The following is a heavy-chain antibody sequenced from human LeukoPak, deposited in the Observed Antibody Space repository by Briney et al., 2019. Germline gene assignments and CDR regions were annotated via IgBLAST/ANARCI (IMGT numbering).Heavy chain of an antibody. CDR3: ARGLRYFESNYFDY. CDR2: INHSGST. V-gene: IGHV4-34*01. J-gene: IGHJ4*02. Sequence: SETLSLTCAVYGGSFSGYYWSWIRQPPGKGLEWIGEINHSGSTNYNPSLKSRVTISVDASKNQFSLKLSSVTAADTAVYYCARGLRYFESNYFDYWGQGTLVTVSS. CDR1: GGSFSGYY. D-gene: IGHD3-9*01.